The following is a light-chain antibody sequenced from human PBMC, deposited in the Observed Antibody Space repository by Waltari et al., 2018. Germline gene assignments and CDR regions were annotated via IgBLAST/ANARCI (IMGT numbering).Light chain of an antibody. V-gene: IGKV1-8*01. CDR1: QGLSSY. J-gene: IGKJ3*01. CDR2: ATS. CDR3: QQYYSYPFT. Sequence: AIRMTQSPSSFSASTGDRVTIKCRASQGLSSYLAWYQHKPGKAPKLLIYATSTLQSGVPSRFSGSGSGTDFTLTISCLQSEDFATYYCQQYYSYPFTFGPGTKVDIK.